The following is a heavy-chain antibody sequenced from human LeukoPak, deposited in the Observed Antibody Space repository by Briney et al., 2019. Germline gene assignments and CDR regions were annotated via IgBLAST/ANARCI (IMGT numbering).Heavy chain of an antibody. V-gene: IGHV3-30*03. CDR2: ISYDGSNK. CDR3: ARENVDIVATDFDY. D-gene: IGHD5-12*01. J-gene: IGHJ4*02. Sequence: GRSLRLSCAASGFTFSGYGMHWVRQAPGKGLEWVAVISYDGSNKYYADSVKGRFTISRNNSKNTLYLQMNRLRAEDTAVYYCARENVDIVATDFDYWGQGTLVTVSS. CDR1: GFTFSGYG.